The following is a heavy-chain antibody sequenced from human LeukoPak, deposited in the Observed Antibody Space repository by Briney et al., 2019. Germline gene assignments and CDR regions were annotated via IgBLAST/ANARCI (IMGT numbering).Heavy chain of an antibody. J-gene: IGHJ4*02. V-gene: IGHV3-48*02. D-gene: IGHD2-15*01. CDR2: IGSTSGDV. Sequence: GGSLRLSCAASGFTFSSYSMNWVRQAPGKGLEWISHIGSTSGDVYYADSVKGRFTISRDNAKNSLYLQMSSLRNEDTAIYYCAQKGGTDHWGQGTLVTVSS. CDR3: AQKGGTDH. CDR1: GFTFSSYS.